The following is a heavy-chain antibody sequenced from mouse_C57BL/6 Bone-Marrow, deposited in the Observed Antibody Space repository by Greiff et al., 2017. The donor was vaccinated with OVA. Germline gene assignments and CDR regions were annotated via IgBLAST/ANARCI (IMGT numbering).Heavy chain of an antibody. D-gene: IGHD1-1*01. CDR3: ARKRSAYFDY. V-gene: IGHV1-55*01. J-gene: IGHJ2*01. CDR1: GYTFTSYW. Sequence: VQLQQPGAELVKPGASVKMSCKASGYTFTSYWITWVKQRPGQGLEWIGDIYPGSGSTNYNDKFKRKATLTVDTSSSPAYMQLSSLTSEDAADYYCARKRSAYFDYWGQGTTLTVSS. CDR2: IYPGSGST.